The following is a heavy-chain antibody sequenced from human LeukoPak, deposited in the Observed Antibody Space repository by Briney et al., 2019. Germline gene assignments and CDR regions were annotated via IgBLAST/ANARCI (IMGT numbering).Heavy chain of an antibody. J-gene: IGHJ4*02. V-gene: IGHV4-59*12. CDR1: GGSISSYY. Sequence: PSETLSLTCTVSGGSISSYYWSWIRQPPGKGLEWIGYIYYSGSTNYNPSLKSRVTISADTSKNQFSLKLSSVTAADTAVYYCARGYCTNAVCSLGPTQAWGQGTLVTVSS. CDR2: IYYSGST. D-gene: IGHD2-8*01. CDR3: ARGYCTNAVCSLGPTQA.